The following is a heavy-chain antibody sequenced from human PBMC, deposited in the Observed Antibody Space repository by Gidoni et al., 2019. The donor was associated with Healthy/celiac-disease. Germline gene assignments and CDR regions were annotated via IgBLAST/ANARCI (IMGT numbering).Heavy chain of an antibody. D-gene: IGHD1-1*01. Sequence: QVQLVQAGAAVKKHGASVKVSCKASGYPFTGYYMHWVRQAPGQGLEGMGWINPNRGGTNYAQKFQGWVTMTRDTSISTAYMELSRLRSDDTAVYYCARDNRTENWFDPWGQGTLVTVSS. J-gene: IGHJ5*02. CDR2: INPNRGGT. V-gene: IGHV1-2*04. CDR3: ARDNRTENWFDP. CDR1: GYPFTGYY.